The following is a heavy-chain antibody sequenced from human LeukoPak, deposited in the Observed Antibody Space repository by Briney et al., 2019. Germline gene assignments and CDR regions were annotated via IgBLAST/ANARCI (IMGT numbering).Heavy chain of an antibody. J-gene: IGHJ5*02. CDR2: IYYSGST. D-gene: IGHD3-3*01. Sequence: SETLSLICTVSGGSINSYYWSWIRQPPGKGLEWIGYIYYSGSTNYSPSLKSRVTISVDTSKNQFSLKLSSVTAADTAVYYCAQAISGHWFDPWGQGTLVTVSS. V-gene: IGHV4-59*01. CDR3: AQAISGHWFDP. CDR1: GGSINSYY.